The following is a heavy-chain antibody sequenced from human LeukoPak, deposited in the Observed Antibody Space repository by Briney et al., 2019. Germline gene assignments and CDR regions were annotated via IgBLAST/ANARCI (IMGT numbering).Heavy chain of an antibody. CDR2: INPNSGGT. CDR1: GYTFTGYD. D-gene: IGHD3-22*01. V-gene: IGHV1-2*02. J-gene: IGHJ4*02. Sequence: ASVTVSCKASGYTFTGYDMHWVRQAQGQGLERMGWINPNSGGTNYAQKFQSRGTMTRDTSIRTAYMELSRLRSDDTAVYYCARVHYYDSSGYYYDFDYWGQGTLVTVSS. CDR3: ARVHYYDSSGYYYDFDY.